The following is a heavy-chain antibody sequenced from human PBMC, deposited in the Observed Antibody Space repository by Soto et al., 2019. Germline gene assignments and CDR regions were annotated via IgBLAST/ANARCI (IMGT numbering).Heavy chain of an antibody. D-gene: IGHD1-1*01. CDR2: ISDYNGNT. CDR1: GYTFTSYG. CDR3: ARSVTRALESDY. Sequence: SVKVSCKASGYTFTSYGMSWVRQAPGQGLERMGWISDYNGNTNYAQKLQGRVTMTTDTSTSTAYMELRSLRSDDTAVYYCARSVTRALESDYWGEGTLVNVSS. V-gene: IGHV1-18*01. J-gene: IGHJ4*02.